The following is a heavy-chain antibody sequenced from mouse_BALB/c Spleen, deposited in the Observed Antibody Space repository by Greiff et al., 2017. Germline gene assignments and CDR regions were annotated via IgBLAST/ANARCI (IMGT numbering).Heavy chain of an antibody. CDR2: ISYSGST. D-gene: IGHD1-1*01. J-gene: IGHJ3*01. CDR3: ARDYGSRGAY. V-gene: IGHV3-2*02. CDR1: GYSITSDYA. Sequence: ESGPGLVKPSQSLSLTCTVTGYSITSDYAWNWIRQFPGNKLEWMGYISYSGSTSYNPSLKSRISITRDTSKNQFFLQLNSVTTEDTATYYCARDYGSRGAYWGQGTLVTVSA.